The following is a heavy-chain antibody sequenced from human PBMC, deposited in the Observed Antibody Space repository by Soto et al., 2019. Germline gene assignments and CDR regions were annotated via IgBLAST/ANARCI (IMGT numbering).Heavy chain of an antibody. V-gene: IGHV4-4*02. Sequence: ETLSLICAVSGVSISGINWWRCVRHPPGKGLEWIRELSHSGSTNYNPCLKSRVTISVDKSKNQFSLKLSSVTAADTAVYYCARAPLITMVRGVITDYYYGMDVWGQGTTVT. D-gene: IGHD3-10*01. CDR3: ARAPLITMVRGVITDYYYGMDV. CDR1: GVSISGINW. CDR2: LSHSGST. J-gene: IGHJ6*02.